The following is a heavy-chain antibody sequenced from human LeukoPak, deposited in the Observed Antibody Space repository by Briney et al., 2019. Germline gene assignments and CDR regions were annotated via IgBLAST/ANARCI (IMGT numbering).Heavy chain of an antibody. CDR3: ARSPPRSITGMFAPYYFDY. D-gene: IGHD1-20*01. CDR2: IYSGGST. V-gene: IGHV3-66*02. Sequence: GVSLRLSCAASGFTVSSNYMSWVRQAPGKGLEWVSVIYSGGSTYYSDSVKGRFTISRENSKHKLYLQMKSLRAEDTAVYYCARSPPRSITGMFAPYYFDYWGQGTLVTVSS. CDR1: GFTVSSNY. J-gene: IGHJ4*02.